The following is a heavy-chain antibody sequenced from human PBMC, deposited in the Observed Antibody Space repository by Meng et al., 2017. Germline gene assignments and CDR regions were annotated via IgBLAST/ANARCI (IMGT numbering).Heavy chain of an antibody. CDR1: GFTFSSYA. Sequence: VQLVGSGGGVVQPGRSLRLSCAASGFTFSSYAMHWVRQVPGKGLVWVSRISGDGSITNYADSVKGRFTISRDNAKNTLYLQMNSLRPEDTAVYYCLDEAPRSDYWGQGSLVTVSS. V-gene: IGHV3-74*02. CDR3: LDEAPRSDY. CDR2: ISGDGSIT. J-gene: IGHJ4*02. D-gene: IGHD1-1*01.